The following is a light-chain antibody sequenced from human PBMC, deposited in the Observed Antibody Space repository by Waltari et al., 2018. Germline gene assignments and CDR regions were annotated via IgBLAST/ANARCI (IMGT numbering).Light chain of an antibody. CDR2: GAS. CDR3: QHYVRLPVT. J-gene: IGKJ1*01. V-gene: IGKV3-20*01. Sequence: EIVLTQSPGTLSLSPGERATLSCSASQRVGRSLAWYQQKPGQAPRLLIYGASSRATGVPDRFSGSGSGTDFSLTISRLEPEDFAVYYCQHYVRLPVTFGQGTKVEIK. CDR1: QRVGRS.